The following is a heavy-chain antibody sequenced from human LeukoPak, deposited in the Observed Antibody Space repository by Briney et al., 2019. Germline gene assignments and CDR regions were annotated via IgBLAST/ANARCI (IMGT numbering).Heavy chain of an antibody. CDR2: IWYDGSNK. J-gene: IGHJ4*02. CDR3: ARGIAVAGTYYIDY. CDR1: GFTFSSYG. D-gene: IGHD6-19*01. V-gene: IGHV3-33*01. Sequence: PGRSLRLSCAASGFTFSSYGMHWVRQAPGKGLEWVAVIWYDGSNKYYADSVKGRFTISRDNSKNTLYLQMNSLRAEDTAVYYCARGIAVAGTYYIDYWGQGTLVTVSS.